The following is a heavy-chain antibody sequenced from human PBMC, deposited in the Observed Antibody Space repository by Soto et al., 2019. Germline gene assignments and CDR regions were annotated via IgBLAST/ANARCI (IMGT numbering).Heavy chain of an antibody. CDR3: ARDRYFYDSRGYYRTLDS. CDR1: GGSFSNDY. J-gene: IGHJ5*01. CDR2: IFHGGIT. Sequence: PSETLSLTCSISGGSFSNDYWTWIRQSPGKGLEWIGYIFHGGITDYNPSVKSRVTISIDKSRNLFSLTLTSVTAADTAVYYCARDRYFYDSRGYYRTLDSWGQGTLVTAPQ. V-gene: IGHV4-59*01. D-gene: IGHD3-22*01.